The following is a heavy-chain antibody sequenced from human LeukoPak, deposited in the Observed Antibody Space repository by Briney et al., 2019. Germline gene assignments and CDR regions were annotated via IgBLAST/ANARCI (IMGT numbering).Heavy chain of an antibody. CDR1: GFTFSVYF. Sequence: GGSLRLSCAASGFTFSVYFMGWVRQTPGKGLEWVGNINQGGSEKYYVDSVKGRFTISRDNAKNSLYLQINSPTVEDTAVYYCSNGYCSGDSCYWGQGTLVTVSS. CDR3: SNGYCSGDSCY. CDR2: INQGGSEK. V-gene: IGHV3-7*01. D-gene: IGHD2-15*01. J-gene: IGHJ4*02.